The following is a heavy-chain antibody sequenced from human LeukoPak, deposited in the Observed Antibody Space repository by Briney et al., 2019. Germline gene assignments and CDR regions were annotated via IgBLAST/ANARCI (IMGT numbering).Heavy chain of an antibody. D-gene: IGHD5-12*01. CDR2: IYSGGTT. Sequence: GGSLRLSCAAPGFTVSTYYMTWVRQAPGKGLEWVSVIYSGGTTYYAASVKGRFSISRDNFKNTLYLQMNSLRAEDPAVYYCARYDYGRSGFDYWGQGTLVTVSS. V-gene: IGHV3-66*01. CDR1: GFTVSTYY. CDR3: ARYDYGRSGFDY. J-gene: IGHJ4*02.